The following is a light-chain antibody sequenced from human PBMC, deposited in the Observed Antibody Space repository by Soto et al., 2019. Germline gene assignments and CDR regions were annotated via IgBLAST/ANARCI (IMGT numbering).Light chain of an antibody. CDR1: SSNIGAGYD. CDR3: QSYDSTLSARYV. J-gene: IGLJ1*01. CDR2: GNT. Sequence: QSVLTQPPSVSGAPGQRVTISCTGSSSNIGAGYDVHWYQQRPGTAPKLLIFGNTNRPSGVPDRFSGSKSGTSASLAITGLQAEDEGDYYCQSYDSTLSARYVFATGTKLTVL. V-gene: IGLV1-40*01.